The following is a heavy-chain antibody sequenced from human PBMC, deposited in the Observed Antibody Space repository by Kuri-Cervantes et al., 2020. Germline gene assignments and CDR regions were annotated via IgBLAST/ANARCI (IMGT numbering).Heavy chain of an antibody. Sequence: SETLSLTCAVSGGSISSSNWWSWVRQPPGKGLDWIGEIYHSGSTYYNPSLKSRVTISVDRSKNQFSLKLSSVTAADTAVYYCARRYHDYGDAFDYWGQGTLVTVSS. CDR3: ARRYHDYGDAFDY. D-gene: IGHD4-17*01. V-gene: IGHV4-4*02. CDR1: GGSISSSNW. CDR2: IYHSGST. J-gene: IGHJ4*02.